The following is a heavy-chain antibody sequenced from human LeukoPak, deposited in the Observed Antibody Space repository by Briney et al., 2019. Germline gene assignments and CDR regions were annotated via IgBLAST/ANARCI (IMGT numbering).Heavy chain of an antibody. J-gene: IGHJ4*02. CDR3: AKRGYGDDYFDY. CDR2: ISGSGGST. V-gene: IGHV3-23*01. CDR1: GFTFSSYA. D-gene: IGHD4-17*01. Sequence: GGSLRLSCAASGFTFSSYAMSWVRQAPGKGLEWGAAISGSGGSTYYADAVKRRFTISRDNSKNTLYLQMNSLRAEDTAVYYCAKRGYGDDYFDYWGQGTLVTVSS.